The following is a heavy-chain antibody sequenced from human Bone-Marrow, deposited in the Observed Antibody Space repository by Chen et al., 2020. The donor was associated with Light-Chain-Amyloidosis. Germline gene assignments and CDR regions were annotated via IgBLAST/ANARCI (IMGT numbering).Heavy chain of an antibody. J-gene: IGHJ4*02. Sequence: EVQLLESGGGLVQPGGSLRLSCAASGFTFSSYAMSWVRQAPGKGLEWFSAISGSGGSTYYADSVKGRFTISRDNSKNPLYLQMNSLRAEDTAVYYCAKVRRGGYYDSSGYSEWGQGTLVTVSS. CDR2: ISGSGGST. D-gene: IGHD3-22*01. V-gene: IGHV3-23*01. CDR3: AKVRRGGYYDSSGYSE. CDR1: GFTFSSYA.